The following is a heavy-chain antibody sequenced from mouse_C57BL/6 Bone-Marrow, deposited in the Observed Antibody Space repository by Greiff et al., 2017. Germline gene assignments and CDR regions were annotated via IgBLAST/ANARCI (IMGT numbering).Heavy chain of an antibody. CDR1: GYAFSSSW. J-gene: IGHJ4*01. CDR2: IYPGDGDT. D-gene: IGHD1-2*01. Sequence: VQLQQSGPELVKPGASVKISCKASGYAFSSSWMNWVKQRPGKGLEWIGRIYPGDGDTNYNGKFQGKATLTADKSSSTAYAQLSSLTSDDSAVYYCARDLPITTAYAMDYWGQGTSVTVSS. CDR3: ARDLPITTAYAMDY. V-gene: IGHV1-82*01.